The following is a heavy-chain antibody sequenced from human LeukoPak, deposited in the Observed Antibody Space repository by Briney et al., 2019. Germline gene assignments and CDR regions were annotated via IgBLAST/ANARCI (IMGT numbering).Heavy chain of an antibody. CDR2: IYPGDSDT. CDR1: GYSFTSYW. V-gene: IGHV5-51*01. D-gene: IGHD2-15*01. J-gene: IGHJ5*02. Sequence: GESLKISCKGSGYSFTSYWIGWVRQMPGKGLEWMGIIYPGDSDTRYSPSFQGQVTISADKSISTAYLQWSSLKASDTAMYYCARLLGYCSGGSCLKWFDPWGQGTLVTVSS. CDR3: ARLLGYCSGGSCLKWFDP.